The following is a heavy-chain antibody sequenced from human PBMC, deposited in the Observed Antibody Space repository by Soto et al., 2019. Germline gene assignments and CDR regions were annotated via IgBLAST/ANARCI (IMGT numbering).Heavy chain of an antibody. CDR1: GYTFTSYT. J-gene: IGHJ4*02. Sequence: SVKVSCKASGYTFTSYTISWVRQAPGQGLEWMGRIIPILGIANYAQKFQGRVTITADKSTSTAYMELSSLRSEDTAVYYCARDSQNSSGWSFWGQGTLVTVSS. D-gene: IGHD6-19*01. CDR3: ARDSQNSSGWSF. V-gene: IGHV1-69*04. CDR2: IIPILGIA.